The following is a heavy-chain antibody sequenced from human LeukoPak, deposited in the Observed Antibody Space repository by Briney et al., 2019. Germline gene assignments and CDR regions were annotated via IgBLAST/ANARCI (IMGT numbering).Heavy chain of an antibody. D-gene: IGHD2-21*01. Sequence: ASVKVSCKASGYTFTSYGISWVRQAPGQGLDWMGWISAYNGNTNYAQKLQGRVTMTTDTSTSTAYMELRSLRSDDTAVYYCARDHCGGDCAQHWGQGTLVTVSS. CDR1: GYTFTSYG. CDR2: ISAYNGNT. V-gene: IGHV1-18*01. CDR3: ARDHCGGDCAQH. J-gene: IGHJ1*01.